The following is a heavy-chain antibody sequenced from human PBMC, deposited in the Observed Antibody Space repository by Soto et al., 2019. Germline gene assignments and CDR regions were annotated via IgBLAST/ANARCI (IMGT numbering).Heavy chain of an antibody. CDR2: MNPKSGNT. Sequence: QVQMVQSGAEVEKPGASVKVSCKASGYTFSNYDINWVRQATGQGLEWMGWMNPKSGNTGYAQEFQGRITNASNTSISTAYMELTGLRSEDTAVYYCARGYSDYYYYYMDVWGKGTTVTVSS. J-gene: IGHJ6*03. D-gene: IGHD4-4*01. CDR3: ARGYSDYYYYYMDV. CDR1: GYTFSNYD. V-gene: IGHV1-8*01.